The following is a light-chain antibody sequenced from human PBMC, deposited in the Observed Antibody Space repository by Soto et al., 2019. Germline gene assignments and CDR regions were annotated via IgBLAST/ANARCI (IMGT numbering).Light chain of an antibody. CDR2: GAS. V-gene: IGKV3-20*01. CDR3: QQYGSPPWT. J-gene: IGKJ1*01. Sequence: EIVLTQSPGTLSLSPGERATLSCRASQSVNNDYLAWYQQKPGQSPRLVIYGASSRATGIPDRFSGSGSGTDFTLTISRLDPEDFAVYYCQQYGSPPWTFGQGTKVEIK. CDR1: QSVNNDY.